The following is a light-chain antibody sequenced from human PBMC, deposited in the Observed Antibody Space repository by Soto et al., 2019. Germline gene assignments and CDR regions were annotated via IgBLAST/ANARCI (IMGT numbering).Light chain of an antibody. J-gene: IGLJ2*01. CDR3: QVWDSREV. CDR2: YDS. Sequence: SYELTQPPSVSVAPGQTARITCGGNNIGSKSVHWYQQKPGQAPVLVIYYDSDRPSGIPERFSGSNSGNTATLTISRVEAGDEADYYCQVWDSREVFGGGTKLTV. V-gene: IGLV3-21*04. CDR1: NIGSKS.